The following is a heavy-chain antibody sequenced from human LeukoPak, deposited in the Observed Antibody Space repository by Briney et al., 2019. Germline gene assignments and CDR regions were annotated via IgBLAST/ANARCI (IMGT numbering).Heavy chain of an antibody. CDR2: IYPGDSDT. Sequence: GESLKISCKTSGYSFTSYWIGWVRQMPGKGLEWMGIIYPGDSDTRYSPSFQGQVTISADKSISTAYLQWSSLKASDTAMYYCARSAFSSSWSNNWFDPWGQGTLVTVSS. CDR1: GYSFTSYW. J-gene: IGHJ5*02. V-gene: IGHV5-51*01. CDR3: ARSAFSSSWSNNWFDP. D-gene: IGHD6-13*01.